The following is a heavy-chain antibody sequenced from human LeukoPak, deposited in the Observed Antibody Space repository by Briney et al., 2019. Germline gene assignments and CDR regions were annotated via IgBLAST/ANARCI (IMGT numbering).Heavy chain of an antibody. J-gene: IGHJ4*02. V-gene: IGHV1-69*05. CDR2: IFPILGTA. CDR1: VGTFSMFA. CDR3: ARHSGYDLGYFDY. D-gene: IGHD5-12*01. Sequence: SVNVSCTVSVGTFSMFATGCVRQAPEGGREWMGGIFPILGTANYAQTFQGRVTITTDESTSTAYMELSSLRSEDTAVYYCARHSGYDLGYFDYWGQGTLVTVSS.